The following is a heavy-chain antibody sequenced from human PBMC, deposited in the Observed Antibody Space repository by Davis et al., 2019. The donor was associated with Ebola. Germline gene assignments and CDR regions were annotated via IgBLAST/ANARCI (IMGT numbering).Heavy chain of an antibody. CDR1: GFTFSSYG. V-gene: IGHV3-30*18. CDR3: AKSGLSFGVVKYHYGMDV. D-gene: IGHD3-3*01. CDR2: ISYDESNK. J-gene: IGHJ6*04. Sequence: PGGSLRLSCAASGFTFSSYGMHWVRQAPGKRLEWVAVISYDESNKYYADSVKGRFTISRDNSKNTLYLQMNSLRAEDTAVYYCAKSGLSFGVVKYHYGMDVWGKGTTVTVSS.